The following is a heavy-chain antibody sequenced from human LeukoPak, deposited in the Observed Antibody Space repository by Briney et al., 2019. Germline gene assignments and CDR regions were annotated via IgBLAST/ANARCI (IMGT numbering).Heavy chain of an antibody. CDR2: IYYSGST. V-gene: IGHV4-39*07. Sequence: PGGSLRLSCAASGFTFSSYWMTWIRQPPGKGLEWIGSIYYSGSTYYNPSLKSRVTISVDTSKNQFSLKLSSVTAADTAVYYCARSPPLGSSWSEFDPWGQGTLVTVSS. J-gene: IGHJ5*02. CDR1: GFTFSSYW. D-gene: IGHD6-13*01. CDR3: ARSPPLGSSWSEFDP.